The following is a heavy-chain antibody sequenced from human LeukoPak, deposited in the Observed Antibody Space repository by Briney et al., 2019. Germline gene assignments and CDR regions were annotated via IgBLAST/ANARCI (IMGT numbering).Heavy chain of an antibody. CDR3: ARVNVGDYGDYRVDY. CDR2: IYYSGST. V-gene: IGHV4-59*01. D-gene: IGHD4-17*01. CDR1: GGSISSYY. Sequence: KPSETLSLTCTVSGGSISSYYWSWIRQPPGKGLEWIGYIYYSGSTNYNPSLKSRVTISVDTSKNQFSLKLSSVTAADTAVYYCARVNVGDYGDYRVDYWGQGTLVTVSS. J-gene: IGHJ4*02.